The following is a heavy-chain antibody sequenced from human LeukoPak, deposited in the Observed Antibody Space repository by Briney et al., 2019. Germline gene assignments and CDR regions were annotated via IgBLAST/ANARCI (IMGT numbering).Heavy chain of an antibody. CDR1: GYTFTGYY. CDR3: VRDSSGYSPSYYFDY. V-gene: IGHV1-2*02. J-gene: IGHJ4*02. CDR2: INPNSGGT. D-gene: IGHD3-22*01. Sequence: APVKVSCKASGYTFTGYYMHWVRQAPGQGLEWMGWINPNSGGTNYAQKFQGRVTMTRDTSISTAYMELSRLRSDDTAVYYCVRDSSGYSPSYYFDYWGQGTLVTVSS.